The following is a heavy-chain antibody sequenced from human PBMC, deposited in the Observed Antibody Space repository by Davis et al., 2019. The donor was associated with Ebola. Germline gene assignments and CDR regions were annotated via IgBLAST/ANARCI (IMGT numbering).Heavy chain of an antibody. J-gene: IGHJ4*02. CDR1: GFTFSNFG. CDR2: VSYDGSVT. D-gene: IGHD6-6*01. Sequence: PGGSLRLSCAASGFTFSNFGMHWVRQAPGKGLEWVAVVSYDGSVTHYGDSLRGRFTVSRDNSWNTVSLQMRSLRTDDTGVYYCAKETNEYSSSSDDFWGQGIRVTVSS. CDR3: AKETNEYSSSSDDF. V-gene: IGHV3-30*18.